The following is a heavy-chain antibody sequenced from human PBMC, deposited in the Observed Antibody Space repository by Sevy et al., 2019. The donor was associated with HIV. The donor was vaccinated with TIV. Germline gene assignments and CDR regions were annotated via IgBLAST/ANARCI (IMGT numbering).Heavy chain of an antibody. J-gene: IGHJ4*02. Sequence: SVKVSCKASGGTFSSYAISWVRQAPGQGLEWMGRIIPILGIANYAQKFQGRVTITADKSTSTAYMELSSLRSEDTAVYYCARDGYSSGWYLRYYFDYWGQGTLVTVSS. V-gene: IGHV1-69*04. CDR3: ARDGYSSGWYLRYYFDY. CDR1: GGTFSSYA. CDR2: IIPILGIA. D-gene: IGHD6-19*01.